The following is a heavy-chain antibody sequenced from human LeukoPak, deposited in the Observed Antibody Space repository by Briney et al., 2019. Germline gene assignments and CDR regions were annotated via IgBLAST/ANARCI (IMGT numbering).Heavy chain of an antibody. CDR2: IDPSGGGT. CDR3: AREVKPPGIAVPGTGDY. J-gene: IGHJ4*02. D-gene: IGHD6-19*01. Sequence: GGSLRLSCAASGFTFSSYAMSWVRQTPGKGLEWVSGIDPSGGGTYYADSVKGRFTISRDNSKNTLYLQMNSLRAEDTAVYYCAREVKPPGIAVPGTGDYWGQGTLVTVSS. CDR1: GFTFSSYA. V-gene: IGHV3-23*01.